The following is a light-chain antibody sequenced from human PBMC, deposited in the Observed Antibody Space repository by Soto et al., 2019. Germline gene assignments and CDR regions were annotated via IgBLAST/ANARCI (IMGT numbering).Light chain of an antibody. Sequence: DIQLTQSPSSLSASVGDRLTITCRASQSISNFLNWYQQRPGQAPKLLISSSSNVQSGVPSRFTGSGSGTQFTLTISGLQPEDAASYCCQQSYNTPRTFGQGTKVEI. CDR3: QQSYNTPRT. J-gene: IGKJ1*01. V-gene: IGKV1-39*01. CDR1: QSISNF. CDR2: SSS.